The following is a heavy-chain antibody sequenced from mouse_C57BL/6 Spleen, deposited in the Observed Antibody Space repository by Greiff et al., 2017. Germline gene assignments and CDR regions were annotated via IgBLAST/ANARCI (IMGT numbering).Heavy chain of an antibody. J-gene: IGHJ3*01. D-gene: IGHD1-1*01. CDR3: ARRYYGSSYGFAY. CDR2: ISGGGGNT. CDR1: GFTFSSYT. V-gene: IGHV5-9*01. Sequence: EVKLVESGGGLVKPGGSLKLSCAASGFTFSSYTMSWVRQTPEKRLEWVATISGGGGNTYYPDSVKGRFTISRDNAKNTLYLQMSSLRSEDTALYYCARRYYGSSYGFAYWGQGTLVTVSA.